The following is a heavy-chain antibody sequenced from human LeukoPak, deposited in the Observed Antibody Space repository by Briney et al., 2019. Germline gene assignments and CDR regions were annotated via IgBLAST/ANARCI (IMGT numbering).Heavy chain of an antibody. CDR1: GFTVSSNY. J-gene: IGHJ4*02. Sequence: GGSVRLSCAASGFTVSSNYMNWVRQAPGKGLEWVSVLYSGGSTDHADFVKGRFTISRDNSKNTLYLQTNSLTAEDTAIYYCARGTYFFDNWGQGTLATVSS. CDR2: LYSGGST. CDR3: ARGTYFFDN. D-gene: IGHD1-1*01. V-gene: IGHV3-53*01.